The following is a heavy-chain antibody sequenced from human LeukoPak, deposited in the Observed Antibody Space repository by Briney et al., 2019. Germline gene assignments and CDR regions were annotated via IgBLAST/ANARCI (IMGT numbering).Heavy chain of an antibody. D-gene: IGHD1-1*01. CDR2: IIPVFGTA. CDR3: ARRLERPYNWFDP. Sequence: SVKVSCKASGGTFSSYAISWVRQAPGQGLEWMGGIIPVFGTANYAQKFQGRVTITADESTSTAYVELSSLRSEDTAVYYCARRLERPYNWFDPWGQGTLVTVSS. CDR1: GGTFSSYA. V-gene: IGHV1-69*13. J-gene: IGHJ5*02.